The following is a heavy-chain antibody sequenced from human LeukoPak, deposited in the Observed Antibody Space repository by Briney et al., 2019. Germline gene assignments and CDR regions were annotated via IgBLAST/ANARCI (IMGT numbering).Heavy chain of an antibody. V-gene: IGHV3-9*01. CDR3: AKDISVGATPYYFDY. J-gene: IGHJ4*02. Sequence: PGRSLRLSCAASGFTFDDYAMHWVRQAPRKGLEWVSGIIWNSDSIGYADSVKGRFTISRDNAKNSLYLQMNSLRAEDTALYYCAKDISVGATPYYFDYWGQGTLVTVSS. D-gene: IGHD1-26*01. CDR1: GFTFDDYA. CDR2: IIWNSDSI.